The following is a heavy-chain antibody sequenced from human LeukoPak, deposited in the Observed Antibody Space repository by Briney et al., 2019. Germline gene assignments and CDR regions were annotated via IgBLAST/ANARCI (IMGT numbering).Heavy chain of an antibody. CDR1: GGSFSGYY. V-gene: IGHV4-34*01. CDR3: ARGITIFGVVMGANWFDP. J-gene: IGHJ5*02. CDR2: INHSGST. Sequence: PSETLSLTCAVYGGSFSGYYWSWIRQPPGKGLERIGEINHSGSTNYNPSLKSRVTISVDTSKNQFSLKLSSVTAADTAVYYCARGITIFGVVMGANWFDPWGQGTLVTVSS. D-gene: IGHD3-3*01.